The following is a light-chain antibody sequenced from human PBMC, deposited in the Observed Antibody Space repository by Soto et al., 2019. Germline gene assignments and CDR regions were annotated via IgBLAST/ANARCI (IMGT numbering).Light chain of an antibody. CDR3: QHSDTTWT. V-gene: IGKV1-39*01. CDR2: SAS. Sequence: DIQMTQSPSSLSASVGDRFTITCRASQSTRNYLNWYHHKPGKAPKLLIYSASTLQSGVPSRLSGSGSGTDFTLTISSLQPEDFATYYCQHSDTTWTCGQGTKVDIK. CDR1: QSTRNY. J-gene: IGKJ1*01.